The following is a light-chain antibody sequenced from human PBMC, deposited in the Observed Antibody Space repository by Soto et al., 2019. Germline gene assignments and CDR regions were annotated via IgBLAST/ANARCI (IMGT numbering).Light chain of an antibody. V-gene: IGKV3-15*01. CDR1: QSISDN. CDR3: QQYNNWPRT. CDR2: GAS. J-gene: IGKJ1*01. Sequence: MVVTQSLITLSVYRGRRATLSCRASQSISDNLAWYQQKPGQAPRLLIYGASTRATGIPARFSGSGSGTEFTLTISSLQSEDFAVYYCQQYNNWPRTFGEGTKVDIK.